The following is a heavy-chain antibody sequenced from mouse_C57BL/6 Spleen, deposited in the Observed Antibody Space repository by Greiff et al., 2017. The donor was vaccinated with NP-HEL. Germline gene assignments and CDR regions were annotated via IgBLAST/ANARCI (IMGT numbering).Heavy chain of an antibody. D-gene: IGHD2-3*01. CDR3: TRVGFDGYPDY. CDR2: ISSGGDYI. V-gene: IGHV5-9-1*02. J-gene: IGHJ2*01. Sequence: EVMLVESGEGLVKPGGSLKLSCAASGFTFSSYAMSWVRQTPEKRLEWVAYISSGGDYIYYADNVKGRFTISRDNARNTLYLQMSSLKSEDTAMYYCTRVGFDGYPDYWGQGTTLTVSS. CDR1: GFTFSSYA.